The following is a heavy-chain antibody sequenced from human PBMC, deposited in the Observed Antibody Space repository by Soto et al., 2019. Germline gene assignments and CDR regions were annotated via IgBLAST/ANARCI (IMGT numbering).Heavy chain of an antibody. Sequence: PGGSLRLCCAASGVTVSSYAMSWVRQAPGKGLEWVSAISGSGGSTYYADSVKGRFTISRDNSKNTLYLQMNSLRAEDTAVYYCAIAPTFIEGATNDAFDIWGQGTMVTVSS. CDR2: ISGSGGST. D-gene: IGHD1-26*01. J-gene: IGHJ3*02. V-gene: IGHV3-23*01. CDR1: GVTVSSYA. CDR3: AIAPTFIEGATNDAFDI.